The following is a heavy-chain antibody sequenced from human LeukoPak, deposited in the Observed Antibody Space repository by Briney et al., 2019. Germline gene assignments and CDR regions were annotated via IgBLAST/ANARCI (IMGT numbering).Heavy chain of an antibody. CDR2: INPNSGGT. CDR1: GGTFSSYA. V-gene: IGHV1-2*06. Sequence: GASVKVSCKASGGTFSSYAISWVRQAPGQGLEWMGRINPNSGGTNYAQKFQGRVTMTRDTSISTAYMELSRLRSDDTAVYYCLYSYGPFDYWGQGTLVTVSS. D-gene: IGHD5-18*01. J-gene: IGHJ4*02. CDR3: LYSYGPFDY.